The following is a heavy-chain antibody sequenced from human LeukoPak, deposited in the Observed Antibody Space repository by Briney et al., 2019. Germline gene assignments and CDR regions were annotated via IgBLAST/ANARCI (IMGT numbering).Heavy chain of an antibody. CDR3: ARGLSSGTGYNWDVWSKNKNYAMDV. CDR2: IYDSGNT. D-gene: IGHD1-20*01. CDR1: GDSMRGHK. Sequence: SETLSLTCNVSGDSMRGHKWTWVRQSPGQGLEWIGLIYDSGNTNYNPSLKSRVTISADMSHNVFSLQLTSVTAADTAVYYCARGLSSGTGYNWDVWSKNKNYAMDVWGRGTTVTVSS. V-gene: IGHV4-59*11. J-gene: IGHJ6*02.